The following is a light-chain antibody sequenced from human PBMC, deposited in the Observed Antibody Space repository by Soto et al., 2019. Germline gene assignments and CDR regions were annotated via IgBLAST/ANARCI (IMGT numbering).Light chain of an antibody. V-gene: IGLV2-23*01. CDR2: EGS. CDR1: SSDVGSYNL. Sequence: QSALTQPASVSGSPGQSITISRTGTSSDVGSYNLVSWYQQHPGKAPKLMIYEGSKRPSGVSNRFSGSKSGNTASLTISGLQAEDEADYYCCSYAGSSTPVFGGGTKVTVL. CDR3: CSYAGSSTPV. J-gene: IGLJ2*01.